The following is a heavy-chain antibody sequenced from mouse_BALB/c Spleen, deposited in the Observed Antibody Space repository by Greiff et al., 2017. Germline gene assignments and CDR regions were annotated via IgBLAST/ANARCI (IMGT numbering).Heavy chain of an antibody. CDR1: GYTFTSYW. V-gene: IGHV1-7*01. CDR3: ARQLGLLRFAY. D-gene: IGHD3-1*01. CDR2: INPSTGYT. Sequence: QVQLKQSGAELAKPGASVKMSCKASGYTFTSYWMHWVKQRPGQGLEWIGYINPSTGYTEYNQKFKDKATLTADKSSSTAYMQLSSLTSEDSAVYYCARQLGLLRFAYWGQGTLVTVSA. J-gene: IGHJ3*01.